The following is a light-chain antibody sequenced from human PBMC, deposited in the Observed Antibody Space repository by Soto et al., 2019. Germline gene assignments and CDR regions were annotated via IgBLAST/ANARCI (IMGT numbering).Light chain of an antibody. CDR2: DVS. J-gene: IGLJ2*01. V-gene: IGLV2-11*01. CDR1: SSDVGAYNF. Sequence: QSALTQPHSVSGSHGQAVTISCTGTSSDVGAYNFVSWYQQHPGKAPKLIIFDVSARPSGVPDRFSGSKSGNTASLTISGLQAYDEADYYCCSYAGTCSPVLGGGTKVTVL. CDR3: CSYAGTCSPV.